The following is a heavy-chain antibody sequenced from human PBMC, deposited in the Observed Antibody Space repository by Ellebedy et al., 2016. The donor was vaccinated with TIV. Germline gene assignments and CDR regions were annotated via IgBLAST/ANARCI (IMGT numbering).Heavy chain of an antibody. V-gene: IGHV3-43*01. CDR1: GFSFPDYT. D-gene: IGHD1/OR15-1a*01. CDR3: ATEQRKYFDY. Sequence: GESLKISCEASGFSFPDYTMHWVRQAPGKDLEWVSLFTRDAGYTYYADSVKGRFTISRDNSRYSLYLHMSRLRTEDTAFYYCATEQRKYFDYWGQGTVVTVSS. CDR2: FTRDAGYT. J-gene: IGHJ4*02.